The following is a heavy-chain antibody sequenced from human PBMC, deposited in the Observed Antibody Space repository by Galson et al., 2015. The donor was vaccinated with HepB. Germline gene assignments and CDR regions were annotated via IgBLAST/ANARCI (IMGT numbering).Heavy chain of an antibody. CDR3: AGTLVVVAAKSWFDP. CDR2: ISSSSSYI. V-gene: IGHV3-21*01. CDR1: GFTFSSYS. J-gene: IGHJ5*02. D-gene: IGHD2-15*01. Sequence: SLRLSCAASGFTFSSYSMNWVRQAPGKGLEWVSSISSSSSYIYYADSVKGRFTISRDNAKNSLYLQMNSLRAEDTAVYYCAGTLVVVAAKSWFDPWGQGTLVTVSS.